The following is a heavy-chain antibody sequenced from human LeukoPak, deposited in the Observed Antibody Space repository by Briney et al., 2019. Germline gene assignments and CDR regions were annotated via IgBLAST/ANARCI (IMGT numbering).Heavy chain of an antibody. CDR1: GFSFRSHG. CDR2: IRSKAYGGTT. Sequence: GGSLRLSCAASGFSFRSHGMHWVRQAPGKGLEWVGFIRSKAYGGTTEYAASVKGRFTISRDDSKSIAYLQMNSLKTEDTAVYYCTRDLVIYDSSGYSVITYYFDYWGQGTLVTVSS. V-gene: IGHV3-49*04. D-gene: IGHD3-22*01. CDR3: TRDLVIYDSSGYSVITYYFDY. J-gene: IGHJ4*02.